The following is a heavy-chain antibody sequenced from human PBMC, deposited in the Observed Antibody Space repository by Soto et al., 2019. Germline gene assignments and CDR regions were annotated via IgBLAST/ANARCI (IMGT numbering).Heavy chain of an antibody. V-gene: IGHV4-38-2*01. CDR1: GYSISSGYY. CDR3: ARRTETCTNGVCYTFAFDY. Sequence: SETLSLTCAVSGYSISSGYYWGWIRQPPGKGLEWIGSIYHSGSTYYNPSLKSRVTISVDTSKNQFSLKLSSVTAADTAVYYCARRTETCTNGVCYTFAFDYWGQGTLVTVSS. J-gene: IGHJ4*02. CDR2: IYHSGST. D-gene: IGHD2-8*01.